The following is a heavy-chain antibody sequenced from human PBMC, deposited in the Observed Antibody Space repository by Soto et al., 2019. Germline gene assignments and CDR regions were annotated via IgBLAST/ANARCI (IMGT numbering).Heavy chain of an antibody. CDR3: ARAEAKWQWLVSLDY. J-gene: IGHJ4*02. CDR1: GYTFTGYY. V-gene: IGHV1-2*04. Sequence: QVQLVQSGAEVKKPGASVKVSCKASGYTFTGYYMHWVRQAPGQGLEWMGWINPNSGGTNYAQKFQGWVTMTRDTSISTAYMELSRLRSDDTAVYYCARAEAKWQWLVSLDYWGQGTLVTVSS. CDR2: INPNSGGT. D-gene: IGHD6-19*01.